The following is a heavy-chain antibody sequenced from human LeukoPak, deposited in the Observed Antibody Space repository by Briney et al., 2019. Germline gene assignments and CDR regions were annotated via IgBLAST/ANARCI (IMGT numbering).Heavy chain of an antibody. CDR3: AKVTGHTMSYMDV. D-gene: IGHD3-22*01. V-gene: IGHV3-21*01. Sequence: GGSLRLSCAASGFTFSSYSMNWVRQAPGKGLEWVSSISSSSSYIYYADSVKGRFTISRDNSKNTLYLQMNSLRAEDTAVYYCAKVTGHTMSYMDVWGEGTTVTVSS. CDR1: GFTFSSYS. J-gene: IGHJ6*03. CDR2: ISSSSSYI.